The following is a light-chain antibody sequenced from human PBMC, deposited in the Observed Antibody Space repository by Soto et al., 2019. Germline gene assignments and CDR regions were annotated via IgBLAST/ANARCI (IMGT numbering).Light chain of an antibody. CDR1: NXXIGTYNL. Sequence: QSALTQPASVSGSPGQSITISCTGTNXXIGTYNLVSGYQQHPGKAPKLIIFEGTKRPSGVSNRFSGSRFGNTASLTISALQAEDEADYYCCSYTGGTLHYVCRTGAKVT. J-gene: IGLJ1*01. CDR3: CSYTGGTLHYV. V-gene: IGLV2-23*01. CDR2: EGT.